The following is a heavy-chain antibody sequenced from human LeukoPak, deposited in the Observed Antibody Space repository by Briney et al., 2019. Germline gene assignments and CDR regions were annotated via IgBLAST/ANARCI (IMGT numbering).Heavy chain of an antibody. V-gene: IGHV4-59*10. Sequence: SETLSLTCAVYGGSFSGYYWSWIRQPPGKGLEWIGRIYTTGSTNYNPSLKSRVTMSVDTSKNQFSLKLSSVTAADTAVYYCARDSRSRVCFDYWGQGTLVTVSS. CDR1: GGSFSGYY. CDR2: IYTTGST. CDR3: ARDSRSRVCFDY. J-gene: IGHJ4*02.